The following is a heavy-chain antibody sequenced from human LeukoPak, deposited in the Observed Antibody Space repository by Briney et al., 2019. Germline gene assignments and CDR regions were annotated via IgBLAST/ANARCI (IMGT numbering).Heavy chain of an antibody. CDR3: AGRGGFSGHDFGGGIEGYFDY. CDR1: GLTVSAHY. V-gene: IGHV3-53*01. J-gene: IGHJ4*02. CDR2: IDTADKT. Sequence: GGSLRLSCAASGLTVSAHYMNWVRQAPGKGLEWVSVIDTADKTYYADSVKGRFTISRDNSNNTVFLQLNGVRPEDTAVYYCAGRGGFSGHDFGGGIEGYFDYWGQGAVVTVSP. D-gene: IGHD5-12*01.